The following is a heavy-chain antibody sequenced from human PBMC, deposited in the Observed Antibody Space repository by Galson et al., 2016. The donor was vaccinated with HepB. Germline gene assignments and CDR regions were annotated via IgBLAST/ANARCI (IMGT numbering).Heavy chain of an antibody. CDR3: ATTLWFGESPNWFDP. J-gene: IGHJ5*02. CDR1: GGSISSVSYY. Sequence: SETLSLTCTVSGGSISSVSYYWGWIRQSPGRGLEWIGSMYYSGDTYHNPSLKSRVSISVDTSKNQFSLKLSSVTAADTAVYYCATTLWFGESPNWFDPWGQGTLVTVSS. D-gene: IGHD3-10*01. V-gene: IGHV4-39*01. CDR2: MYYSGDT.